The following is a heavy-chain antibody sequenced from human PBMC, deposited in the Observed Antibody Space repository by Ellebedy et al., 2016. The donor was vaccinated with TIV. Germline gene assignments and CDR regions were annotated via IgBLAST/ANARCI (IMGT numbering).Heavy chain of an antibody. CDR1: GGSISGYY. CDR3: ARDPALPRGRFDT. V-gene: IGHV4-59*01. J-gene: IGHJ5*02. CDR2: IHYSGST. Sequence: MPGGSLRLSCTISGGSISGYYWSWIRQPPGKGLEWTGYIHYSGSTSYNPSLKSRVTISLDTSKNQFSLKLGSVTAADTAVYYCARDPALPRGRFDTWGQGTLVTVSS.